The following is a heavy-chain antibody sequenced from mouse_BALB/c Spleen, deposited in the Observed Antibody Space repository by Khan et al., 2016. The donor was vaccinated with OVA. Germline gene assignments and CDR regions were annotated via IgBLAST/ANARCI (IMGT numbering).Heavy chain of an antibody. Sequence: EVELVESGGDLVKPGGSLKLSCAASGFTFSTYGMSWVRQAPDKRLEWVATVSTGGSYTYYPDSVKGRFTISRDNAKNTLYLQMSGLRSEDTAMFYRTRHGYYYDSEGFAYWGQGTLGPVSA. CDR3: TRHGYYYDSEGFAY. D-gene: IGHD1-1*01. J-gene: IGHJ3*01. V-gene: IGHV5-6*01. CDR2: VSTGGSYT. CDR1: GFTFSTYG.